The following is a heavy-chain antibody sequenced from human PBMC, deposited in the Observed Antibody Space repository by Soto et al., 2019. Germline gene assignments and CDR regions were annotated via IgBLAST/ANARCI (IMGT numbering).Heavy chain of an antibody. D-gene: IGHD2-15*01. CDR2: ISGSGGST. Sequence: GGSLRLSCAASGFTFSSYAMSWVRQAPGKGLEWVSAISGSGGSTYYADSVKGRFTISRDNSKNTLYLQMNSLRAEDTAVYYCAKDKSVVVAATHGYWGQGTLVTVSS. CDR3: AKDKSVVVAATHGY. V-gene: IGHV3-23*01. CDR1: GFTFSSYA. J-gene: IGHJ4*02.